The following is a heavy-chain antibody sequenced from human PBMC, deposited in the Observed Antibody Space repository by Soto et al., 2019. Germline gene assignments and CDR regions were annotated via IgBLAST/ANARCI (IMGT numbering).Heavy chain of an antibody. CDR1: GFTVTEIY. D-gene: IGHD2-15*01. J-gene: IGHJ3*02. Sequence: EVQLVESGGGLVQPGGSLRLSCVASGFTVTEIYMNWVRQAPGKGLEWVSVIYNEFTDYADSVRGRFSISTDSSKNALYLQMNSLRAEDSAVYYCVREPRYCSGGSCSIMGDAFDIWGQGTMVTASS. CDR2: IYNEFT. CDR3: VREPRYCSGGSCSIMGDAFDI. V-gene: IGHV3-66*01.